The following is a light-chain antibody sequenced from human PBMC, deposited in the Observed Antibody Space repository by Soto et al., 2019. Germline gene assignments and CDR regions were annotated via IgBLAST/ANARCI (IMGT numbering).Light chain of an antibody. CDR3: QQRSTSPPT. CDR2: DAS. V-gene: IGKV3D-20*02. CDR1: QSVSSSY. J-gene: IGKJ5*01. Sequence: EIVLTQSPATLSLSPGERATLSCRASQSVSSSYLAWYQQKPGQAPRFLIYDASNRATGIPARFSGSGSGTDFTLTISSLEPEDFAVYYCQQRSTSPPTFGQGTRLEI.